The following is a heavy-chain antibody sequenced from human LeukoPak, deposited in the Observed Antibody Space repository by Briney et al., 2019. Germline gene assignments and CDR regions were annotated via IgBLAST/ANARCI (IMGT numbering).Heavy chain of an antibody. V-gene: IGHV4-59*01. Sequence: PSETLSLTCTVSGGSIISYYWSWIRQPPGKGLEWIGYIYYSGSTNYNPSLKSRVTISVDTSKNQFSLKLSSVTAADTAVYYCARVSRDGGYWGQGTLVTVSS. CDR3: ARVSRDGGY. J-gene: IGHJ4*02. CDR2: IYYSGST. D-gene: IGHD3-16*01. CDR1: GGSIISYY.